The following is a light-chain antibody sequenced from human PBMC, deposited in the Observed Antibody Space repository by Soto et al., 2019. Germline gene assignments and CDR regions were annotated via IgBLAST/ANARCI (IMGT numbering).Light chain of an antibody. CDR3: QSSDSSGRYPYG. CDR1: ALPKQY. V-gene: IGLV3-25*02. CDR2: KDN. J-gene: IGLJ1*01. Sequence: SYELTQPPSVSVPPGQTARITCSGDALPKQYAYWYQQKPGQAPVVVIYKDNGRPSGIPERFSGSSSGTTVTLTISGVQAEDEAYYYCQSSDSSGRYPYGFGTGTKV.